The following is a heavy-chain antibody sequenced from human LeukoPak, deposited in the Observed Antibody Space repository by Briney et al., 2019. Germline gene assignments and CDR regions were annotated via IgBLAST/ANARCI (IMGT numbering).Heavy chain of an antibody. J-gene: IGHJ4*02. CDR2: ISGSGGST. D-gene: IGHD2-15*01. V-gene: IGHV3-23*01. CDR1: GFTFSIYA. CDR3: EKGPYCSGGSCYSRWLDY. Sequence: PGGSLRLSCAASGFTFSIYAMSWVRQAPGKGLEWVSGISGSGGSTYYADSVKGRFTISRDNSKNTLYLQMNSLRAEDTAVYYCEKGPYCSGGSCYSRWLDYWGQGTLVTVSS.